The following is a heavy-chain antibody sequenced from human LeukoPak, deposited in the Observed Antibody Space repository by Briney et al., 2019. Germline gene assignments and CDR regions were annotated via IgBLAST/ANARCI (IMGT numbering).Heavy chain of an antibody. D-gene: IGHD1-26*01. CDR2: IYHSGST. CDR1: GGSISSGDYC. CDR3: ARALYRGGYYYGLDV. Sequence: PSETLSLTCSVSGGSISSGDYCWSWIRQPPGEGLEWIGYIYHSGSTYYNPSLKSRVTISVDTSKNQFSLKLSSVTAADTAVYYCARALYRGGYYYGLDVWGQGTTVIVSS. V-gene: IGHV4-30-4*01. J-gene: IGHJ6*02.